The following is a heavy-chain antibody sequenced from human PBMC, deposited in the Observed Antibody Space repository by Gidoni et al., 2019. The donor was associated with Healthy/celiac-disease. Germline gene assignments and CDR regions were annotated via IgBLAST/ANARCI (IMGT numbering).Heavy chain of an antibody. CDR1: GGTFSSYA. D-gene: IGHD2-15*01. CDR3: ASEKDELPDTLNWFDP. V-gene: IGHV1-69*04. CDR2: IIPILGIA. J-gene: IGHJ5*02. Sequence: QVQLVQSGAEVKKPGSSVKVSRKASGGTFSSYAISWVRQAPGQGLEWMGRIIPILGIANYAQKFQGRVTITADKSTSTAYMELSSLRSEDTAVYYCASEKDELPDTLNWFDPWGQGTLVTVSS.